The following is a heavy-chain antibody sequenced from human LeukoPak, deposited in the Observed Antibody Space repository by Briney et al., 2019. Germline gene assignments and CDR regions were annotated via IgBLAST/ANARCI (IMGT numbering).Heavy chain of an antibody. CDR3: ARDQSSGRFDY. CDR2: VYYSGNP. Sequence: SETLSLTCTVSGGSITNYYWSWIRQPPGKGLECVGYVYYSGNPEYNPSLKSRVTISIDTSKNQFSLKLSSVTAADTAVYYCARDQSSGRFDYWGQGTLVTVSS. V-gene: IGHV4-59*01. J-gene: IGHJ4*02. D-gene: IGHD1-26*01. CDR1: GGSITNYY.